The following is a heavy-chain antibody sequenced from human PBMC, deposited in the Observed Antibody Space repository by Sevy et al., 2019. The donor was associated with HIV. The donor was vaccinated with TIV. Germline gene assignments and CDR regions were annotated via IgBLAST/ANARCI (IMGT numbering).Heavy chain of an antibody. CDR2: KYYRSKWYN. CDR1: GDSVSSNSAA. J-gene: IGHJ6*02. CDR3: AKYSYGAYYGMDV. Sequence: SQTLSLTCAISGDSVSSNSAAWNWIRQSPSRGLEWLGRKYYRSKWYNDYAVSVKSRITINPETSKNPFSLQLKSVTPEDTAVYYCAKYSYGAYYGMDVWGQGTTVTVSS. V-gene: IGHV6-1*01. D-gene: IGHD5-18*01.